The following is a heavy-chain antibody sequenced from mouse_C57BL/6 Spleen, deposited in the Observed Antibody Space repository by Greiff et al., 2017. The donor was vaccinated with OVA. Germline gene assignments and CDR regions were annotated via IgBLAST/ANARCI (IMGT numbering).Heavy chain of an antibody. CDR3: ARGGPRRHFDY. V-gene: IGHV3-6*01. CDR2: ISYDGSN. CDR1: GYSITSGYY. Sequence: EVKLVESGPGLVKPSQSLSLTCSVTGYSITSGYYWNWIRQFPGNKLEWMGYISYDGSNNYNPSLKNRISITRDTSKNQFFLKLNSVTTEDTATYYCARGGPRRHFDYWGQGTTLTVSS. J-gene: IGHJ2*01. D-gene: IGHD1-2*01.